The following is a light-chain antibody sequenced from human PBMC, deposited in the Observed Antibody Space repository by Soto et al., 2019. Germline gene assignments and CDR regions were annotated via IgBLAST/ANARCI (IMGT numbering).Light chain of an antibody. J-gene: IGKJ5*01. Sequence: EIVLTQSPGTLSLSPGERVTLSCRASQSVSSSYLAWYQQKPGQAPRLLIYGASSRATGIPDRFSGSGSGTDFTLTISRLEPEDFAVYYCHQYVSSPPITFGQGTRLEIK. CDR3: HQYVSSPPIT. V-gene: IGKV3-20*01. CDR1: QSVSSSY. CDR2: GAS.